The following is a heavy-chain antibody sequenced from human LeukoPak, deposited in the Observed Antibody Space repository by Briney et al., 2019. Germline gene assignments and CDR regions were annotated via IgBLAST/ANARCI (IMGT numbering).Heavy chain of an antibody. CDR2: IYYIGST. V-gene: IGHV4-39*01. J-gene: IGHJ4*02. CDR1: GGSISSSSYY. Sequence: SETLSLTCTVSGGSISSSSYYWGWIRQPPGKGLELIGSIYYIGSTYYNPSLKSRVTIPVDTSKNQFSLKLSSVTAADTAVYYCARVHPYYDFWSGYQRSYFDYWGQGTLVTVSS. D-gene: IGHD3-3*01. CDR3: ARVHPYYDFWSGYQRSYFDY.